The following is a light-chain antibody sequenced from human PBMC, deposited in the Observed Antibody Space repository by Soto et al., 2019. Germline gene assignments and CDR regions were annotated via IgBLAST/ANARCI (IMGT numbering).Light chain of an antibody. CDR2: SNN. J-gene: IGLJ2*01. CDR3: ASWDDRLGAVI. CDR1: SSNIGGTNY. Sequence: QSALTQPPSASGTPGQKAFISCSGSSSNIGGTNYAYWYQQLPGAAPKLLMHSNNLRPSGVPERISGSKFGTAASLAISGLRSEDEAVYYCASWDDRLGAVIFXGGTKVTVL. V-gene: IGLV1-47*02.